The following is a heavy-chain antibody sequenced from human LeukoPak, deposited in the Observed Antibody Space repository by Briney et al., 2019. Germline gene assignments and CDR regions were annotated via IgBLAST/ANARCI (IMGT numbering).Heavy chain of an antibody. J-gene: IGHJ4*02. V-gene: IGHV4-59*08. CDR1: GGSITSYY. D-gene: IGHD5-24*01. Sequence: QVQLQESGPGLGKPSETLSLTCVVSGGSITSYYWSWIRQPPGKGLEWIGYIYYSGSTNYNPYLKSRVTISVDTSKNQFSLKLSSVTAADTAVYYCAGQLDGYNLWGQGTLVTVSS. CDR2: IYYSGST. CDR3: AGQLDGYNL.